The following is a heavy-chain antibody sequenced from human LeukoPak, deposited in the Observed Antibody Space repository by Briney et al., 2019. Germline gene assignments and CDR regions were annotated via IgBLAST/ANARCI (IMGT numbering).Heavy chain of an antibody. D-gene: IGHD2-2*01. CDR2: INHSGST. V-gene: IGHV4-34*01. CDR3: ARRPRGGYCSSTSCYDGRRNWFDP. CDR1: GGSFSGYY. Sequence: PSETLSLTCAVYGGSFSGYYWSWIRQPPGKGLEWIGEINHSGSTNYNPSLKSRVTISVDTSKNQFSLKLSSVTAADTAVYYCARRPRGGYCSSTSCYDGRRNWFDPWGQGTLVTVSS. J-gene: IGHJ5*02.